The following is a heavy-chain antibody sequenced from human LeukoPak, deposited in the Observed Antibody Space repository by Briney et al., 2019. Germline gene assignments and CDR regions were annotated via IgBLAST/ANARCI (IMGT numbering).Heavy chain of an antibody. CDR3: ARTPYVGNSYFDY. J-gene: IGHJ4*02. CDR2: IYYSGST. V-gene: IGHV4-59*01. D-gene: IGHD4-23*01. CDR1: GGSISSYY. Sequence: SETLSLTCTVSGGSISSYYWSWIRQPPGKGLEWIGYIYYSGSTNYNPSLKSRVTISVDTSKNQFSLKLSSVTAADTAVYYCARTPYVGNSYFDYWGQGTLVTVSS.